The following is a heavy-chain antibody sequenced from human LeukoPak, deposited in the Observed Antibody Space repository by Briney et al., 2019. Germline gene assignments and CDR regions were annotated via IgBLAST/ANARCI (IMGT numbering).Heavy chain of an antibody. V-gene: IGHV1-18*01. D-gene: IGHD2-21*02. CDR3: ARVPYCGGDCYQNYYYYMDV. J-gene: IGHJ6*03. Sequence: GASVKVSCKASGYTFTSYAISWVRQAPGQGLEWMGWSSAFNGNTIYAQKLQGRVTMTTDTSTSTAYMELRSLRSDDTAVYYCARVPYCGGDCYQNYYYYMDVWGKGTTVTVSS. CDR2: SSAFNGNT. CDR1: GYTFTSYA.